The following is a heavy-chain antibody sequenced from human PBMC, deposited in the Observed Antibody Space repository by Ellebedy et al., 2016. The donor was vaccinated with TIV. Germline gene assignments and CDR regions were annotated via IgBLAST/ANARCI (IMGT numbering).Heavy chain of an antibody. D-gene: IGHD3-16*01. CDR3: ARVDRGLAFDI. V-gene: IGHV3-53*01. CDR2: IYSAGST. J-gene: IGHJ3*02. CDR1: GFSVSSNY. Sequence: GGSLRLSCAASGFSVSSNYMSWVRQAPGKGLEWVSIIYSAGSTYYADSVKGRFTISRDNSKSTAYLQMNSLRAEDTAVYYCARVDRGLAFDIWGQGTMVTVSS.